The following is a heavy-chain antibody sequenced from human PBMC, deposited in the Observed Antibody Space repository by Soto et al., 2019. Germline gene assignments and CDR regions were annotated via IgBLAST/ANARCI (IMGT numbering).Heavy chain of an antibody. Sequence: QPGGSLRLSCAASGFTFSSYGMHWVRQAPGKGLEWVAVISYDGSNKYYADSVKGRFTISRDNSKNTLYLQMNSLRAEDTAVYYCAKWAGDSYYYYGMDVWGQGTTVTVSS. CDR3: AKWAGDSYYYYGMDV. J-gene: IGHJ6*02. CDR2: ISYDGSNK. V-gene: IGHV3-30*18. D-gene: IGHD1-26*01. CDR1: GFTFSSYG.